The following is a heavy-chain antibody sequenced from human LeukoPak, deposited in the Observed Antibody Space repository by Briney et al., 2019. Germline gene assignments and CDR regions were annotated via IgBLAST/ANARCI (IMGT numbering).Heavy chain of an antibody. V-gene: IGHV3-21*01. J-gene: IGHJ4*02. CDR2: ISSSSYI. D-gene: IGHD6-13*01. Sequence: GGSLRLSCAASGFTFSSYSMNWVRQAPGKGLEWVSSISSSSYIYYADSVKGRFTISRDNAKNSLYLQMNSLRAEDTAVYYCVPSTRAAAGNANDYWGQGTLVTVSS. CDR3: VPSTRAAAGNANDY. CDR1: GFTFSSYS.